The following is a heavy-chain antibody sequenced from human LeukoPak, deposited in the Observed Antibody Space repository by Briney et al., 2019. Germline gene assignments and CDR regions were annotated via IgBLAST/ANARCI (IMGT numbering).Heavy chain of an antibody. Sequence: SETLSLTCTVSGGSISSGDYYWSWIRQPPGKGLEWIGYIYYSGSTNYNPSLKSRVTISIDTSKNQFSLRLTSVTAADTAVYYCARLRGTQGVSYYYFDYWGQGTLVTVSS. D-gene: IGHD5-18*01. CDR1: GGSISSGDYY. CDR2: IYYSGST. V-gene: IGHV4-30-4*01. J-gene: IGHJ4*02. CDR3: ARLRGTQGVSYYYFDY.